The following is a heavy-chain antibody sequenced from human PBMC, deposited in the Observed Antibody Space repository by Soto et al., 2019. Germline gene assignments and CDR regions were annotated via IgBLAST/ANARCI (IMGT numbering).Heavy chain of an antibody. D-gene: IGHD1-26*01. J-gene: IGHJ4*02. CDR2: ISNTSDYT. CDR3: ARERHMSLTSCLDY. V-gene: IGHV3-11*06. Sequence: GEGLEWVSDISNTSDYTNYADSVKGRFTISRDNAKNSLYLQMNSLRAEDTAVYYCARERHMSLTSCLDYSGQRTLVTVPS.